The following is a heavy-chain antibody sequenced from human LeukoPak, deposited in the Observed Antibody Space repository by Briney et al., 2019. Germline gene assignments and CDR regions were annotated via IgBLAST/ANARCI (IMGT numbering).Heavy chain of an antibody. J-gene: IGHJ4*02. Sequence: ASVKVSCKASGYTFTSYGISWVRQAPGQGLEWMGWISAYNGNTNYAQKFQGRVTMTRDTSISTAYMELSRLRSDDTAVYYCARDSGREVDGSGTHYKANYWGQGTLVTVSS. D-gene: IGHD3-10*01. V-gene: IGHV1-18*01. CDR1: GYTFTSYG. CDR2: ISAYNGNT. CDR3: ARDSGREVDGSGTHYKANY.